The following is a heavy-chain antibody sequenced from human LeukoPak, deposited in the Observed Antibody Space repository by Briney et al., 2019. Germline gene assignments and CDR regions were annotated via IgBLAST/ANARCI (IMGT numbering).Heavy chain of an antibody. Sequence: PGGSLRLSCAASGFTFSSYWMSWIRQPPGKGLEWIGYIYYSGSTNYKSSLKSRVTISVDTSKNQFSLKLSSVTAADTAVYYCARLTGYSSESWFDPGAREPWSPSPQ. CDR1: GFTFSSYW. J-gene: IGHJ5*02. V-gene: IGHV4-59*01. CDR3: ARLTGYSSESWFDP. D-gene: IGHD3-9*01. CDR2: IYYSGST.